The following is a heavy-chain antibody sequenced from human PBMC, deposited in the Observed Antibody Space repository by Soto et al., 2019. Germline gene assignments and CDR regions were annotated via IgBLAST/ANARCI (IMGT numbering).Heavy chain of an antibody. Sequence: QITLKESGPTLVKPTQTLTLTCTFPGFSLSTSRVGVGWIRQPPGKALEWLALIYWDDHKRYSPSLKIRRTITKDTSHKPVLRTMTNMTPVDTATYYCARSRVFGDYRYYFATWGQGTLVTVSS. CDR3: ARSRVFGDYRYYFAT. CDR1: GFSLSTSRVG. D-gene: IGHD4-17*01. J-gene: IGHJ4*02. V-gene: IGHV2-5*02. CDR2: IYWDDHK.